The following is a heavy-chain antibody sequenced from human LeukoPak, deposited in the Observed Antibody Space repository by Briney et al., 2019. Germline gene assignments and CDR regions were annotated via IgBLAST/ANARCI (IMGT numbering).Heavy chain of an antibody. D-gene: IGHD6-19*01. Sequence: GGSQRLSCAASGFTFDDYGMSWVRQAPGKGLEWISGINWNGAGISYGDSVKGRFTISRDNAKNSLYLQMNSLRDADTAFYYCARRISVAGGGTAFDMWGQGTMVTVSS. CDR2: INWNGAGI. CDR3: ARRISVAGGGTAFDM. J-gene: IGHJ3*02. CDR1: GFTFDDYG. V-gene: IGHV3-20*04.